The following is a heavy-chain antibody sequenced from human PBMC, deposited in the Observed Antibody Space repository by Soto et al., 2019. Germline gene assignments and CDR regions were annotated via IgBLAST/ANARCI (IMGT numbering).Heavy chain of an antibody. Sequence: PSETLSLTCAVYGGSFSSYYWSWIRQPPGKGLEWIGEINHNGSTNYNPSLKSRVTISVDTSKNQFSLKLSSVTAADTAVYYCARTATVTTSYYYYGMDVWGQGTTVTVSS. J-gene: IGHJ6*02. CDR2: INHNGST. V-gene: IGHV4-34*01. D-gene: IGHD4-17*01. CDR3: ARTATVTTSYYYYGMDV. CDR1: GGSFSSYY.